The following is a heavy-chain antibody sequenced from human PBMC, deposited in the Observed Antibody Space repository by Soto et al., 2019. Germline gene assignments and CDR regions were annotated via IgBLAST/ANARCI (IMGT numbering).Heavy chain of an antibody. CDR3: ARDQSCGGDCRYMDY. Sequence: QVQLVQSGAEVKKPGASVKVSCKASGYTFTSHYIHWVRQAPGQGLEWMGIINTGGDSTSYAQRFQGGVTMTRDTSTSTVYMELSSLRSEDTAVYYCARDQSCGGDCRYMDYWGQGTLVTVSS. J-gene: IGHJ4*02. CDR1: GYTFTSHY. CDR2: INTGGDST. D-gene: IGHD2-21*02. V-gene: IGHV1-46*01.